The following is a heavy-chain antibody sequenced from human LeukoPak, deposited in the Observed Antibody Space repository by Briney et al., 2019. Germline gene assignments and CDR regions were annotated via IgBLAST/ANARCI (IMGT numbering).Heavy chain of an antibody. Sequence: PGGSLRLSCAASGFTFSSYGMSWVRQAPEKGLEWVSAISASGGSTYYADSVKGRFTISRDNSKNTLYLQMNSLRAEDTAVYYCANRRHSDSSAYYEYWGQGTLVTVSS. J-gene: IGHJ4*02. D-gene: IGHD3-22*01. CDR3: ANRRHSDSSAYYEY. CDR1: GFTFSSYG. V-gene: IGHV3-23*01. CDR2: ISASGGST.